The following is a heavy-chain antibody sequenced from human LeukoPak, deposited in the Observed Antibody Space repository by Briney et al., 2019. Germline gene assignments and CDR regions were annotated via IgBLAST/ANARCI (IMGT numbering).Heavy chain of an antibody. CDR2: IWYDGSNK. J-gene: IGHJ3*02. V-gene: IGHV3-33*03. Sequence: GGSLRLSCVASGFTFSRYGMHWVRQAPGKGLEWVAIIWYDGSNKYYADSVKGRFTISRDTSKNTLYMQMDNLRAEDTAVYYCASGDTTGYSGDAFNIWGQGTMVTVSS. CDR1: GFTFSRYG. CDR3: ASGDTTGYSGDAFNI. D-gene: IGHD3-22*01.